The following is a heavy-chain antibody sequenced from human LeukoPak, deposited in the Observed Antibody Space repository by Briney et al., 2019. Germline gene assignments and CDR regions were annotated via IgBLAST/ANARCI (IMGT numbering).Heavy chain of an antibody. CDR2: ISSSSSYI. Sequence: PGGSLRLSCAASGFTFSSYSMNWVRQAPGKGLEWVSSISSSSSYIYYADSVKGRFTISRDNAKNSLYLQMNSLRAEDTAVYYCARDSVGGNDKRFDYWGQGTLVTVSS. CDR1: GFTFSSYS. J-gene: IGHJ4*02. CDR3: ARDSVGGNDKRFDY. V-gene: IGHV3-21*01. D-gene: IGHD4-23*01.